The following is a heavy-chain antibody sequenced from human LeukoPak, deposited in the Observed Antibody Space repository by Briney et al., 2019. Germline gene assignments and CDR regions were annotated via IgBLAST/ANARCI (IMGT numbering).Heavy chain of an antibody. J-gene: IGHJ4*02. CDR3: AARLTPGYDSSGYYQGRVY. CDR2: INPNSGGT. CDR1: GYTFTGYY. V-gene: IGHV1-2*02. Sequence: ASVKVSCKASGYTFTGYYMHWVRQAPGQGLEWMGWINPNSGGTNYAQKFQGRVTMTRDTSISTAYMELSRLRSDDTAVYYCAARLTPGYDSSGYYQGRVYWGQGTLVTVSS. D-gene: IGHD3-22*01.